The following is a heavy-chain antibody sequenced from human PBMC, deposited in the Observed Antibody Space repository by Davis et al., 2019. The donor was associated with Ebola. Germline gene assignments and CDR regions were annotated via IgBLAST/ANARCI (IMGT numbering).Heavy chain of an antibody. CDR2: ITITSSYI. D-gene: IGHD6-19*01. Sequence: PAGSLTLSCAASGFSFSSYCMSWVRHAPRKGLEWVSSITITSSYINYADSVKGRFTISRANAKNTLYLQIDTLRTEDTAVYYCARGATRDNSGWHMDVWGKGTTVTVSS. J-gene: IGHJ6*03. V-gene: IGHV3-21*01. CDR1: GFSFSSYC. CDR3: ARGATRDNSGWHMDV.